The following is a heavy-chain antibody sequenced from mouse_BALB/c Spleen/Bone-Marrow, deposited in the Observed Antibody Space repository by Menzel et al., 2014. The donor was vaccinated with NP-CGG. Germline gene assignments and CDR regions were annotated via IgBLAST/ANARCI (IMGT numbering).Heavy chain of an antibody. Sequence: EVQLQESGGGLVQPGGSMKLSCIASGFTFSNYWMNWVRQSSEKGLDWVAEIRLKSHNYATHYAESVKGRFTISRDDSKSSVYLQMNTLRAEDTGIYFCTTGFAYWGQGTLVTVSA. CDR1: GFTFSNYW. V-gene: IGHV6-6*02. CDR3: TTGFAY. CDR2: IRLKSHNYAT. J-gene: IGHJ3*01.